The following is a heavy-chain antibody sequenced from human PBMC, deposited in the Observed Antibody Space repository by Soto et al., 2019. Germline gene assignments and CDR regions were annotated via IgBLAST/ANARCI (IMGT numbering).Heavy chain of an antibody. Sequence: EVQLEESGGGLVKPGGSLRLSCVASGFTFSSYAINWVRQAPGKGLEWVSCISSSSDSGGYTYYDDSVKGRFTISRDSTKNSVYLQMNRLRPEDTAVYYCARDSPIPVNMGGERPYYDFWRNWFDPWGQGTLVTVSS. CDR3: ARDSPIPVNMGGERPYYDFWRNWFDP. D-gene: IGHD3-3*01. CDR2: ISSSSDSGGYT. CDR1: GFTFSSYA. J-gene: IGHJ5*02. V-gene: IGHV3-21*02.